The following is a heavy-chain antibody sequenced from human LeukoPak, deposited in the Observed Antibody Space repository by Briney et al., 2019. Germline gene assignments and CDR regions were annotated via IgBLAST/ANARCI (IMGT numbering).Heavy chain of an antibody. CDR1: GGTFSSYA. J-gene: IGHJ4*02. Sequence: ASVKVSCKASGGTFSSYAISWVRQAPGQGLEWMRRIIPIFGTANCAQKFQGRVTITTDESTSTAYMELSSLRSEDTAVYYCARDLTPAYGLVYYFDYWGQGTLVTVSS. D-gene: IGHD3-10*01. CDR3: ARDLTPAYGLVYYFDY. V-gene: IGHV1-69*05. CDR2: IIPIFGTA.